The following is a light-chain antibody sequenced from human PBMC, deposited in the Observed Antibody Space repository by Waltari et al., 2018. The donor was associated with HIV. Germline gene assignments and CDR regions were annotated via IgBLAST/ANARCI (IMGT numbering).Light chain of an antibody. V-gene: IGLV1-44*01. CDR1: SHNIGSNA. Sequence: QSVLTKSPSASGTPGQRVTLSCSGSSHNIGSNAVDWYQHLPGTAPKLLIHTNNQRPSGIPDRFSGSKAGTSASLAISGLQSEDESDYYCAAWDDSLNGYVFGSGTKVTVL. CDR3: AAWDDSLNGYV. J-gene: IGLJ1*01. CDR2: TNN.